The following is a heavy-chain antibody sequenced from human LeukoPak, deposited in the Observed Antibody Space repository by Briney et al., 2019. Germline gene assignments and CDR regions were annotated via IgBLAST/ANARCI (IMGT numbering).Heavy chain of an antibody. CDR1: GFTFNSYA. Sequence: GGSRRLSCAASGFTFNSYAVYWVRQAPGKGLEWVAVISYDDSRRYYADSVKGRFTISRDNSKNTAYLDMNSLRPDDTAVYFCARDVISRNMITLGLGYWGQGTLVTVSS. CDR3: ARDVISRNMITLGLGY. V-gene: IGHV3-30*04. D-gene: IGHD3-16*01. J-gene: IGHJ4*02. CDR2: ISYDDSRR.